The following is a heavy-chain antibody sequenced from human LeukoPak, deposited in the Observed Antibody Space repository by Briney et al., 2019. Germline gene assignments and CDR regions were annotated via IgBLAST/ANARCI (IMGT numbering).Heavy chain of an antibody. J-gene: IGHJ4*02. V-gene: IGHV4-34*01. D-gene: IGHD1-26*01. CDR2: INHSGST. CDR3: ARVAAGIVGATIFDY. Sequence: SETLSLTCAVYGGPFSGYYWSWIRQPPGKGLEWIGEINHSGSTNYNPSLKSRVTISVDTSKNQFSLKLSSVTAADTAVYYCARVAAGIVGATIFDYWGQGTLVTVSS. CDR1: GGPFSGYY.